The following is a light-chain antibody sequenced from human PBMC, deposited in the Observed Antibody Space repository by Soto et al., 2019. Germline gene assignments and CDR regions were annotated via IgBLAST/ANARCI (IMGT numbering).Light chain of an antibody. CDR3: HHYDSSPPYT. CDR1: RSFASSY. CDR2: AAS. J-gene: IGKJ2*01. V-gene: IGKV3-20*01. Sequence: EIVLTQSPATLSLSPGERATLSCRASRSFASSYLAWYQHKPGQAPRILIYAASSRATGIPDRFIGSGSGTDFTLTISRLEPDDSAVYYCHHYDSSPPYTFGQGTKLEIK.